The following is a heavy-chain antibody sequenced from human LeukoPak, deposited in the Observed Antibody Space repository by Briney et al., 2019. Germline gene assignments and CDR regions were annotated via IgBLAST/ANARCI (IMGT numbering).Heavy chain of an antibody. J-gene: IGHJ4*02. V-gene: IGHV3-21*01. CDR3: VRDHQLRDPGC. Sequence: PGGSLRLSCATSGFTFDKYFIHWVRQAPGKGLDWVSSNSGTSTYIDYADSVKGRFTISRDNTKNSLYLQMNSLRVEDTAVYYCVRDHQLRDPGCWGQGTLVTVSS. CDR1: GFTFDKYF. D-gene: IGHD5-24*01. CDR2: NSGTSTYI.